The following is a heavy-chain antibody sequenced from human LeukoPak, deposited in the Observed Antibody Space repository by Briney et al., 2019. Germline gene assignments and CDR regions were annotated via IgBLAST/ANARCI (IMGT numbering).Heavy chain of an antibody. Sequence: PGGSLRLSCAASGFTFSSYSMNWVRQAPGKGLEWVAVIWYGGSNKYYADSVKGRFTISRDNSKNTLYLQMNSLRAEDTAVYYCAKDLLGYSSSSEGFDYWGQGTLVTVSS. V-gene: IGHV3-30*02. CDR1: GFTFSSYS. J-gene: IGHJ4*02. D-gene: IGHD6-6*01. CDR2: IWYGGSNK. CDR3: AKDLLGYSSSSEGFDY.